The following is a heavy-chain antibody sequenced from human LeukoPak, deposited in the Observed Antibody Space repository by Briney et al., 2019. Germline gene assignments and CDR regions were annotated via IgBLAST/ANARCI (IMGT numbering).Heavy chain of an antibody. V-gene: IGHV4-34*01. CDR3: ARGPAIEMATISGEIFDY. CDR2: INHSGST. D-gene: IGHD5-24*01. Sequence: LETLSLTCAVYGGSFSGYYWSWIRQPPGKGLEWIGEINHSGSTNYNPSLKSRVTISVDTSKNQFSLKLSSVTAADTAVYYCARGPAIEMATISGEIFDYWGQGTLVTVSS. J-gene: IGHJ4*02. CDR1: GGSFSGYY.